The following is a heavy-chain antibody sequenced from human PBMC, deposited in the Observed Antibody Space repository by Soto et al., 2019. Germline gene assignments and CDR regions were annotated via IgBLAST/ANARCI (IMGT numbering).Heavy chain of an antibody. CDR2: ISGSGGST. CDR1: GFTFSSYA. D-gene: IGHD4-4*01. V-gene: IGHV3-23*01. CDR3: ANVVYSNYVDWFDP. Sequence: GGSLRLSCAASGFTFSSYAMSWVRQVPGKGLEWVSAISGSGGSTYYADSVKGRFTISRDNSKNTLYLQMNSLRAEDTAVYYCANVVYSNYVDWFDPWGQGTLVTVSS. J-gene: IGHJ5*02.